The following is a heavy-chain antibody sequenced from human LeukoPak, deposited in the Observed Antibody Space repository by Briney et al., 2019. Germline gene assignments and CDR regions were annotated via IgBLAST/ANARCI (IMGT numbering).Heavy chain of an antibody. D-gene: IGHD3-10*01. CDR3: AGSFGDVKNF. CDR2: IKPDGSEK. J-gene: IGHJ4*01. CDR1: GFNFRDHW. Sequence: GGSLRLSCAGSGFNFRDHWMSWLRQAPGKGPEWVAHIKPDGSEKYYVGSVKGRFIISRDDARNSLSLQMNSLRAEDTAVYYCAGSFGDVKNFWGQGTLVTVSS. V-gene: IGHV3-7*01.